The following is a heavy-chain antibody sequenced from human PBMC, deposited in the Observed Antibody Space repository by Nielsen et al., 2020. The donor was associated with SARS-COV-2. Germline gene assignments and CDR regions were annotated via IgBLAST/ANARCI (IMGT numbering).Heavy chain of an antibody. Sequence: SETLSLTCTVSGGSISSYYWSWIRQPPGKGLEWIGYIYYSGSTYYNPSLKSRVNISVDTSKNQFSLKLSSVTAADTAVYYCARDLRYGEDAFDIWGQGTMVTVSS. D-gene: IGHD3-10*01. V-gene: IGHV4-59*06. CDR3: ARDLRYGEDAFDI. J-gene: IGHJ3*02. CDR2: IYYSGST. CDR1: GGSISSYY.